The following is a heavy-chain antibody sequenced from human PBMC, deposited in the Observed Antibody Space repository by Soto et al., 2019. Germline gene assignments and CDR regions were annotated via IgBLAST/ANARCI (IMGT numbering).Heavy chain of an antibody. CDR2: VSGSGAST. CDR1: GFTFSNYA. J-gene: IGHJ4*02. V-gene: IGHV3-23*01. D-gene: IGHD6-19*01. CDR3: ARGLVAGTGGDY. Sequence: EVRLLESGGGLVQPGGSLRLSCAASGFTFSNYAMNWVRQAPGRGLEWVSAVSGSGASTYYADSVKGRFTISRDNSKNTLYLQMNSLRDDDRAVYYCARGLVAGTGGDYWGQGTLVTVSS.